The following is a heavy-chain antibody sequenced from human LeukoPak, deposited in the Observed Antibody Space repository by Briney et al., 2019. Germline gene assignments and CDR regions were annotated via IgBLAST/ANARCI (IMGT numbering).Heavy chain of an antibody. V-gene: IGHV4-39*01. CDR3: ARLHYGGNYGYYYYYMDV. Sequence: SETLSLTCTVSGGSISSSSYYWGWLRQPPGTGLEWIGSIYYTGSTYYNPSLKSRVTISVDTSKNQFSLKLSSVTAADTAVYYCARLHYGGNYGYYYYYMDVWGKGTTVTISS. CDR2: IYYTGST. J-gene: IGHJ6*03. D-gene: IGHD4-23*01. CDR1: GGSISSSSYY.